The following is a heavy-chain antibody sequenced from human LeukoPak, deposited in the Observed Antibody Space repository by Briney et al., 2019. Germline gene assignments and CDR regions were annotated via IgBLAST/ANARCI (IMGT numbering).Heavy chain of an antibody. D-gene: IGHD4-17*01. V-gene: IGHV3-9*01. Sequence: GGSLRLSCAASGFTFDEYAMHWVRQAPGKGLEWVSGISWDSSSTGYADFVKGRFTISRDNAKSSLYLQMNNLRAEDTALYYCAKVRVTTYYYYYYGMDVWGQGTTVTVSS. CDR1: GFTFDEYA. CDR2: ISWDSSST. J-gene: IGHJ6*02. CDR3: AKVRVTTYYYYYYGMDV.